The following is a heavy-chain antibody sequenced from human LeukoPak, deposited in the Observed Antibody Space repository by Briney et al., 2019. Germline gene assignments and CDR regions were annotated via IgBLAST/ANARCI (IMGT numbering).Heavy chain of an antibody. D-gene: IGHD3-22*01. CDR1: GGSFSGYY. CDR2: INHSGGT. CDR3: ARRFKEITMIVVAISDGWFDP. V-gene: IGHV4-34*01. J-gene: IGHJ5*02. Sequence: SETLSLTCAVYGGSFSGYYWSWIRQPPGKGLEWIGEINHSGGTNYNPSLKSRVTISVDTSKNQFSLKLSSVTAADTAVYYCARRFKEITMIVVAISDGWFDPWGQGTLVTVSS.